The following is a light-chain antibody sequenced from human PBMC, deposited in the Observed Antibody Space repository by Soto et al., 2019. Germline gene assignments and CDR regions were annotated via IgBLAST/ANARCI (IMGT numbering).Light chain of an antibody. Sequence: EVVMTQSPATLSVSPGERATLSCRASQSVSSKLAWYQQKPGQAPRLLIYDASTRATGIPARFSGSGSGTEFTLTISSLQSADFAVYYCQQYHNWPPYSFGPGTKLEIK. CDR2: DAS. CDR3: QQYHNWPPYS. CDR1: QSVSSK. V-gene: IGKV3-15*01. J-gene: IGKJ2*03.